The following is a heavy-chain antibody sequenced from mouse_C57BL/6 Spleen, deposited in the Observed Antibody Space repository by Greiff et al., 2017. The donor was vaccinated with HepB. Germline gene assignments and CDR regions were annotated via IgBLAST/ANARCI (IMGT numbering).Heavy chain of an antibody. D-gene: IGHD1-1*01. Sequence: VQLKESGGGLVKPGGSLKLSCAASGFTFSDYGMHWVRQAPEKGLEWVAYISSGSSTIYYADTVKGRFTISRDNAKNTLFLQMTSLRSEDTAMYYCARKDYGSRRGFAYWGQGTLVTVSA. CDR3: ARKDYGSRRGFAY. CDR1: GFTFSDYG. CDR2: ISSGSSTI. J-gene: IGHJ3*01. V-gene: IGHV5-17*01.